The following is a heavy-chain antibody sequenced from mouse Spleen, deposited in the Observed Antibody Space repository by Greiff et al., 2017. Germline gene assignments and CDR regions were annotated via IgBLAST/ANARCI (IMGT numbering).Heavy chain of an antibody. CDR2: IDPSDSYT. V-gene: IGHV1-50*01. D-gene: IGHD3-3*01. J-gene: IGHJ3*01. CDR1: GYTFTSYW. CDR3: ARYWLDPFAY. Sequence: VQLQQSGAELVKPGASVKLSCKASGYTFTSYWMQWVKQRPGQGLEWIGEIDPSDSYTNYNQKFKGKATLTVDTSSSTAYMQLSSLTSEDSAVYYCARYWLDPFAYWGQGTLVTVSA.